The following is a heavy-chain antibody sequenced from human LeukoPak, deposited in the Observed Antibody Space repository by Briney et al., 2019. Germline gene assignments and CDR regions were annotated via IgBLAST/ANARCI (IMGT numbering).Heavy chain of an antibody. CDR2: VTGTGHKT. CDR1: GFILKKYG. D-gene: IGHD2-21*01. V-gene: IGHV3-23*01. J-gene: IGHJ4*02. CDR3: TKDAKYCDSYLCHLDYFQY. Sequence: GESVRLSCAASGFILKKYGMTWVRQAPGKGLQWVAGVTGTGHKTFYADSAKGRFTISRDDANNTMSLHINSLRVEDSATYYCTKDAKYCDSYLCHLDYFQYWGQGILVTVSS.